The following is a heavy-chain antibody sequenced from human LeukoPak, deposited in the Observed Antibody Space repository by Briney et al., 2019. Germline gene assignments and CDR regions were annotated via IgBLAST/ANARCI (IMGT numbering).Heavy chain of an antibody. D-gene: IGHD1-26*01. Sequence: GGSLRLSCAASGFTFSSYSMNWVRQAPGKGLEWVSSISSSSSYIYYADSVKGRFTISRDNAKNSLYLQMNSLRAEDTAVYYCAREEYSGSYYFDYWGQGSLVTVSS. V-gene: IGHV3-21*01. CDR2: ISSSSSYI. CDR3: AREEYSGSYYFDY. CDR1: GFTFSSYS. J-gene: IGHJ4*02.